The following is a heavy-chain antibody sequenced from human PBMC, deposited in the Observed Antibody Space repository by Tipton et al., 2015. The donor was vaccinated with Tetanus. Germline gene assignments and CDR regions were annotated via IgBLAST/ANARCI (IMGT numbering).Heavy chain of an antibody. D-gene: IGHD3-3*02. J-gene: IGHJ2*01. V-gene: IGHV4-59*01. CDR3: ARERIRLIGEVIFRYFDL. CDR2: IYYTGST. CDR1: GGSMNSYY. Sequence: PGLVKPSETLSLICTVSGGSMNSYYWSWIRQPPGKGLEWIGYIYYTGSTNYNPSLKSRVTISLDASTSQFSLKLTSATAADTAVYYCARERIRLIGEVIFRYFDLWGRGTLVTVSS.